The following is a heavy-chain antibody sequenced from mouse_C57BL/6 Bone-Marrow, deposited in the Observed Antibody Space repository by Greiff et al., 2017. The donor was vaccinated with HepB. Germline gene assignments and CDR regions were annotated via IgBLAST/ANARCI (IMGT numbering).Heavy chain of an antibody. Sequence: QVQLQQPGAELVKPGASVKMSCKASGYTFTSYWITWVKQRPGQGLEWIGDIYPGSGSTNYNEKFKSKATLTVDTSSSTAYMQLSSLTSEDSAVYYFARDYGSSYPWFAYWGQGTLVTVSA. J-gene: IGHJ3*01. D-gene: IGHD1-1*01. CDR1: GYTFTSYW. V-gene: IGHV1-55*01. CDR3: ARDYGSSYPWFAY. CDR2: IYPGSGST.